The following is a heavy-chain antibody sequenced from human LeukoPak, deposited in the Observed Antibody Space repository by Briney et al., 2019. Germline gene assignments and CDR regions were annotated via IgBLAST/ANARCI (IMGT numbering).Heavy chain of an antibody. J-gene: IGHJ4*02. D-gene: IGHD2-2*01. CDR1: GGTFSTYP. V-gene: IGHV1-69*01. CDR2: IIPIFDTT. Sequence: GSSVKVSCKGSGGTFSTYPTSWVRQAPGRGLEWMGGIIPIFDTTNYAQKFQDRATITADESTSTVYMELRSLRSEDTAIYYCARGRLGYCRTTSCYTFDHWGQGTLVTVSS. CDR3: ARGRLGYCRTTSCYTFDH.